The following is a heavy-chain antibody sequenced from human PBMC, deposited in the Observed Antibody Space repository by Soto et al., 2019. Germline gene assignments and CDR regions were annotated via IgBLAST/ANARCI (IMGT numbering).Heavy chain of an antibody. CDR1: GYTFTSYD. CDR3: ARVVKVDFWSGYNYYYYYMDV. J-gene: IGHJ6*03. D-gene: IGHD3-3*01. Sequence: ASVKVSCKASGYTFTSYDINWVRQATGQGLEWMGWMNPNSGNTGYAQKFQGRVTMTRNTSISTAYMELSSLRSEDTAVYYCARVVKVDFWSGYNYYYYYMDVWGKGTTVTVSS. V-gene: IGHV1-8*01. CDR2: MNPNSGNT.